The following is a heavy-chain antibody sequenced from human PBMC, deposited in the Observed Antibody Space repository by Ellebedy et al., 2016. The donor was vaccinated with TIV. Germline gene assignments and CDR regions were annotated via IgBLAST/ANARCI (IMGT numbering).Heavy chain of an antibody. D-gene: IGHD1-26*01. CDR3: ARETSGFDY. CDR2: ITPILAIA. CDR1: GGTFSSYS. J-gene: IGHJ4*02. Sequence: AASVKVSCKASGGTFSSYSVSWVLQAPGQGLEWMGRITPILAIANYAQKFQGRVTIIADKSTSTAYMELISLRSEDTAVYYFARETSGFDYWGQGTLVTVSS. V-gene: IGHV1-69*04.